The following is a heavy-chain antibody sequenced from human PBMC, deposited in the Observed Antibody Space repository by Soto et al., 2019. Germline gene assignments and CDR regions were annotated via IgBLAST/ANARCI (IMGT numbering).Heavy chain of an antibody. J-gene: IGHJ4*02. Sequence: SETLSLTCAVSGASISGSYYYWAWLRQSPGKGPEWIGSVFYTGFTSYNPSLESRVSVSVDTSKSQFSLKLTSVTAADRAVYYCARGSVDTVDSSGFYAYWGQGTPVTVSS. CDR2: VFYTGFT. CDR3: ARGSVDTVDSSGFYAY. D-gene: IGHD3-22*01. V-gene: IGHV4-39*07. CDR1: GASISGSYYY.